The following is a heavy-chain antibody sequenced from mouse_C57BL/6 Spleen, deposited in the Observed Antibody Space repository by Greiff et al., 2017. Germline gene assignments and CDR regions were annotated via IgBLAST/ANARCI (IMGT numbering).Heavy chain of an antibody. CDR2: IDPEDGET. CDR3: ARYYGSSRHWYFDV. CDR1: GFNIKDYY. J-gene: IGHJ1*03. D-gene: IGHD1-1*01. Sequence: EVKLMESGAELVKPGASVKLSCTASGFNIKDYYMHWVKQRPEQGLEWIGRIDPEDGETKYAPKFQGKATITADTSSNTAYLQLSSLTSEDTAVYYCARYYGSSRHWYFDVWGTGTTVTVSS. V-gene: IGHV14-2*01.